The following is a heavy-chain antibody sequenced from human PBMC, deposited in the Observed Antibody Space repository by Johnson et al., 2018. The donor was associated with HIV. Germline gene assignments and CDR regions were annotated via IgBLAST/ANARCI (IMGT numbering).Heavy chain of an antibody. Sequence: VQLVESGGGVVRPGGSLRLSCAASGFTFSSYAMHWVRQAPGKGLEWVAVISYDGSNKYYADSVKGRFTISRDNSKNTLSLQMNSPRVDDTAIYYCARVRAGRENAFDIWGQGTMVTVSS. CDR2: ISYDGSNK. CDR1: GFTFSSYA. V-gene: IGHV3-30*01. CDR3: ARVRAGRENAFDI. J-gene: IGHJ3*02. D-gene: IGHD1-26*01.